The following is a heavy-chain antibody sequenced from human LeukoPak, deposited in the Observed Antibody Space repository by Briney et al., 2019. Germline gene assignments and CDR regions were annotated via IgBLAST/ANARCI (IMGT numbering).Heavy chain of an antibody. V-gene: IGHV4-38-2*01. CDR1: DSSISSGYC. D-gene: IGHD4-17*01. Sequence: SETLTLTCAVSDSSISSGYCWGWSRQPPGKGLEWIGTLYHSGSTYYNPSLKSRVAISLDTSKTQFSLKLSSVTAADTDLYYCATLLSDYGAHYFDSWGQGVLVSVSS. CDR2: LYHSGST. CDR3: ATLLSDYGAHYFDS. J-gene: IGHJ4*02.